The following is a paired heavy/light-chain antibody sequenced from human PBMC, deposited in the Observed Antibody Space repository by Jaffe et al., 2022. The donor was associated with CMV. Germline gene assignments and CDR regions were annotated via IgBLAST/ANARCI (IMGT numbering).Light chain of an antibody. CDR1: RTFNSN. CDR2: AAS. CDR3: QQSYRTPHT. Sequence: DIQMTQSPSSLSASVGDRVTMTCRASRTFNSNLNWFQQKPGKAPELLIYAASSLQSGVPSRFSGSGSGTDFTLTISSLQPEDFATYYCQQSYRTPHTFGQGTKLEIK. J-gene: IGKJ2*01. V-gene: IGKV1-39*01.
Heavy chain of an antibody. CDR1: GFTFSDYY. CDR3: ARSGSSGSYSDY. CDR2: ISGSSDYT. D-gene: IGHD1-26*01. Sequence: QVQLVESGGGLVKPGGSLRLSCAASGFTFSDYYMSWIRQAPGKGLEWVSYISGSSDYTAYADSVRGRFTVSRDDAKNSLYLQMNSLRAEDTAVYYCARSGSSGSYSDYWGQGTLVTVSS. V-gene: IGHV3-11*06. J-gene: IGHJ4*02.